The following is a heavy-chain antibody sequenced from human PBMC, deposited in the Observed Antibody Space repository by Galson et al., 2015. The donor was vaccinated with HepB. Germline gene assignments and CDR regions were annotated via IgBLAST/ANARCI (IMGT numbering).Heavy chain of an antibody. V-gene: IGHV1-69*06. Sequence: SCKASGGTFSSYAISWVRQAPGQGLEWMGGIIPIFGTANYAQKFQGRVTITADKSTSTAYMELSSLRSEDTAVYYCARAHITMVRGVRDAFDIWGQGTMVTVSS. J-gene: IGHJ3*02. CDR1: GGTFSSYA. CDR3: ARAHITMVRGVRDAFDI. D-gene: IGHD3-10*01. CDR2: IIPIFGTA.